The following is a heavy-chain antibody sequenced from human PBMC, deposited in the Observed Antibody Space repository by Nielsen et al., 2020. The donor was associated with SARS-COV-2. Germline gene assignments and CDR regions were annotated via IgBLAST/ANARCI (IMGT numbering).Heavy chain of an antibody. V-gene: IGHV3-21*01. D-gene: IGHD3-16*02. J-gene: IGHJ5*02. CDR1: GFTFSSYS. CDR2: ISSSSSYI. CDR3: ASDYDYVWGSYHALDP. Sequence: GESLKISCAASGFTFSSYSMNWVRQAPGKGLEWVSSISSSSSYIYYADSVKGRFTISRDNAKNSLYLQMNSLRAEDTALYYCASDYDYVWGSYHALDPWGQGTLVTVSS.